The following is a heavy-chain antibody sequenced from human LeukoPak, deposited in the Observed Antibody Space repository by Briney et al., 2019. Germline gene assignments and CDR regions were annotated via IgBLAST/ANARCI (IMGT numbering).Heavy chain of an antibody. CDR2: IYYTGST. V-gene: IGHV4-39*01. CDR3: ARRGGSGRAFDY. Sequence: SETLSLTCSVSGASISGGTYYWGWIRQPPGKGLEWIGSIYYTGSTYDNPSLKSRATISVDTSKNQFSLKLSSVTAADTAVYYCARRGGSGRAFDYWGQGTLVTVSS. CDR1: GASISGGTYY. D-gene: IGHD1-26*01. J-gene: IGHJ4*02.